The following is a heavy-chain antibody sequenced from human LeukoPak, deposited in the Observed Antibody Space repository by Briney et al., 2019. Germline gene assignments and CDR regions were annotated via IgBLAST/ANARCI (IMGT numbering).Heavy chain of an antibody. CDR2: IHTSGST. D-gene: IGHD2-2*01. CDR1: GGSISSYS. CDR3: ARGDQAFDY. V-gene: IGHV4-4*07. Sequence: SETLSLTCTVSGGSISSYSWSWIRQPAGKGLEWIGRIHTSGSTNYNPSLNSRVTMSVDTSKNQFSLKLNSVTPEDTAVYYCARGDQAFDYWGQGTLVTVSS. J-gene: IGHJ4*02.